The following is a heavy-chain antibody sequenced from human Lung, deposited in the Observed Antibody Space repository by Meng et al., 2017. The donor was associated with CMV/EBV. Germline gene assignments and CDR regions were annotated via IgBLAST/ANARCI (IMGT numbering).Heavy chain of an antibody. Sequence: ASVKVSCYASGYTFTGYYMHWVRQAPGQGLEWMGWINPNSGGTNYAQKFQGRVTMTRDTSISTAYMELSRLRSDDTAVYYCARRQYQLVGLAAFDIWGQGTXVTVSS. V-gene: IGHV1-2*02. CDR3: ARRQYQLVGLAAFDI. D-gene: IGHD2-2*01. CDR2: INPNSGGT. J-gene: IGHJ3*02. CDR1: GYTFTGYY.